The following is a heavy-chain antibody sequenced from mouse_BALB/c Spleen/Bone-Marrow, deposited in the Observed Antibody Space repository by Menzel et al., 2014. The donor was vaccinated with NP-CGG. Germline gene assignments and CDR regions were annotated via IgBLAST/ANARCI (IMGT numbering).Heavy chain of an antibody. CDR1: GYTFSGYW. Sequence: VQLQQSGAELMKPGASVKISCKTTGYTFSGYWIEWVKQRPGHGLEWIGEILPGSTSTNYNEKFKDKATFTADTSSNTAYIHLSSLTSEDSAVYYCARDGYSSLAMDYWGQGTSVTVSS. CDR3: ARDGYSSLAMDY. D-gene: IGHD2-3*01. J-gene: IGHJ4*01. CDR2: ILPGSTST. V-gene: IGHV1-9*01.